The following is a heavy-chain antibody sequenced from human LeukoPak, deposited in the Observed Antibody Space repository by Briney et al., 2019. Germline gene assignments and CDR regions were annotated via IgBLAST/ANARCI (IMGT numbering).Heavy chain of an antibody. V-gene: IGHV3-48*02. D-gene: IGHD3-22*01. CDR1: GFTFSSYS. CDR3: ARGGITMIVVVINHGMDV. Sequence: GGSLRLSCAAYGFTFSSYSMNWVRQAPGKGLEWVSYISSSSSTIYYADSVKGRFTISRDNAKNSLYLQMNSLRDEDTAVYYCARGGITMIVVVINHGMDVWGQGTTVTVSS. CDR2: ISSSSSTI. J-gene: IGHJ6*02.